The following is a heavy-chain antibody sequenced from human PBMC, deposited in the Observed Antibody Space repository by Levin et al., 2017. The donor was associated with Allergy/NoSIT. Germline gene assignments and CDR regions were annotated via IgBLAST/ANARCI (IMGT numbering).Heavy chain of an antibody. CDR2: MNPNSGNT. CDR1: GYTFTSYD. D-gene: IGHD6-13*01. Sequence: GGSLRLSCKASGYTFTSYDINWVRQATGQGLEWMGWMNPNSGNTGYAQKFQGRVTMTRNTSISTAYMELSSLRSEDTAVYYCARGYSSSWYGGDYFDYWGQGTLVTVSS. J-gene: IGHJ4*02. V-gene: IGHV1-8*01. CDR3: ARGYSSSWYGGDYFDY.